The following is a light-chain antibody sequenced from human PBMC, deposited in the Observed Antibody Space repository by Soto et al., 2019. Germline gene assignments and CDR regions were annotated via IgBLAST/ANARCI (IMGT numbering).Light chain of an antibody. CDR2: GAS. CDR3: QKYSDWQPSWS. CDR1: QSFSNN. Sequence: EIVMTQSPATLSVSPGERATLSCRASQSFSNNLAGFQQQPGQAPRLIFYGASTRATGIPARFSASGSGTEFTLTISSLQSEDFVVYYGQKYSDWQPSWSFGQGSKV. V-gene: IGKV3-15*01. J-gene: IGKJ1*01.